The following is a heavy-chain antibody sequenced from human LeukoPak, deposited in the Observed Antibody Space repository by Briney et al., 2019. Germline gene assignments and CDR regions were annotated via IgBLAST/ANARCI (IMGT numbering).Heavy chain of an antibody. CDR3: ARDPDYGDYFDY. J-gene: IGHJ4*02. Sequence: PGGSLRLSCAASGFTFSSYEMNWVRQAPGKGLEWVSYISSSGSTIYYADSVKGRFTISRDNAKNSLYLQMNGLRAEDTAVYYCARDPDYGDYFDYWGQGTLVTVSS. CDR1: GFTFSSYE. V-gene: IGHV3-48*03. CDR2: ISSSGSTI. D-gene: IGHD4-17*01.